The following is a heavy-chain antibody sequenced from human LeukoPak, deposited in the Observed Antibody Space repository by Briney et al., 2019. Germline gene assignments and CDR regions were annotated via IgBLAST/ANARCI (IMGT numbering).Heavy chain of an antibody. V-gene: IGHV4-34*01. Sequence: SETLSLTCSVYSGSFSGYYWSWIRQPPGKGLEWIGEINHSVGTNYNPSLKSRVTMSLDTSKNQFSLKLSSVTAADTAVYYCARGLYTFDIWGQGTMVTVSS. D-gene: IGHD3-16*01. CDR2: INHSVGT. CDR1: SGSFSGYY. J-gene: IGHJ3*02. CDR3: ARGLYTFDI.